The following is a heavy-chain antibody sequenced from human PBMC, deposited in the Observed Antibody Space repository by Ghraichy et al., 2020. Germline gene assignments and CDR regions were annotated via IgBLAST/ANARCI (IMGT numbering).Heavy chain of an antibody. J-gene: IGHJ6*02. CDR3: ARDRDYGDYGYGMDV. CDR1: GGSISSGGYY. CDR2: IYYSGST. Sequence: SETLSLTCTVSGGSISSGGYYWSWIRQHPGKGLEWIGYIYYSGSTYYNPSLKSRVTISVDTSKNQFSLKLSSVTAADTAVYYCARDRDYGDYGYGMDVWGQGTTVTVSS. D-gene: IGHD4-17*01. V-gene: IGHV4-31*03.